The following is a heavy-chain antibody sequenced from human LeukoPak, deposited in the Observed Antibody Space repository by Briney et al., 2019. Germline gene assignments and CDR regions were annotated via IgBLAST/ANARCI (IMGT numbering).Heavy chain of an antibody. V-gene: IGHV1-18*01. J-gene: IGHJ5*02. Sequence: ASVKVSCKASGYTFTNFGISWVRQAPGQGLEWMGWISAYNGNTNYAQEFQGRVTMTTDASTSTAYLEQRSLRSDDTAVYYCARGGGLVPGTWFDPWGQGTLVTVSS. CDR3: ARGGGLVPGTWFDP. D-gene: IGHD6-19*01. CDR2: ISAYNGNT. CDR1: GYTFTNFG.